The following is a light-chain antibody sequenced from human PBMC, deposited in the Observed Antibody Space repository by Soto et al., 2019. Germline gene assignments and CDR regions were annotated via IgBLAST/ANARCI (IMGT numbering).Light chain of an antibody. CDR1: QSIRSS. V-gene: IGKV1-39*01. Sequence: IQMTQSPSSLSASVGDRVTITCRASQSIRSSLNWYQHKPGKAPGLLIYAASTLQSGVPSRFSASGSGTDFTLTISSLQPEDFATYYCQQYLRPPLTFGPGTKVDIK. CDR3: QQYLRPPLT. J-gene: IGKJ3*01. CDR2: AAS.